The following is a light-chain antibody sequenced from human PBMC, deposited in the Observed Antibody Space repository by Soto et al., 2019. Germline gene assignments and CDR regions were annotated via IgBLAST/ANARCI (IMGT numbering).Light chain of an antibody. CDR1: QGIRKD. Sequence: ATQMTQSPSSLSASVGDRVTITCRASQGIRKDLAWYQQKPGKAPKLLIDGSSTLQSGVPSRFSGSGSGTDFTLTISSLQPEDFATYYCLQDYNLPRTFGQGTKVEIK. J-gene: IGKJ1*01. V-gene: IGKV1-6*01. CDR3: LQDYNLPRT. CDR2: GSS.